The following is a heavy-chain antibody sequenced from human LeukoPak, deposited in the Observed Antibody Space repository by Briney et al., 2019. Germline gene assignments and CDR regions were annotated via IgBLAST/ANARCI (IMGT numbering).Heavy chain of an antibody. J-gene: IGHJ4*02. V-gene: IGHV3-7*01. Sequence: GGSLRLSCAASRFTLSTYWMSWVRQAPEKGLEWVAYIKQDGSQEYYVDSVKGRFTISRDSAKNSLYLQMNSLRAEDTAVYYCARGVPYDSWSGPHYSDYWGQGTLVTVSS. CDR3: ARGVPYDSWSGPHYSDY. CDR2: IKQDGSQE. D-gene: IGHD3-3*01. CDR1: RFTLSTYW.